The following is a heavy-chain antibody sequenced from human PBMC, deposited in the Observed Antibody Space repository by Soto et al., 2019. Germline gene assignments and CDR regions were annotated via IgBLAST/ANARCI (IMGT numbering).Heavy chain of an antibody. V-gene: IGHV3-53*01. CDR1: GFSVSSNY. J-gene: IGHJ6*02. D-gene: IGHD2-15*01. Sequence: EVLLVESGGGLIQPGGSLRLSCAASGFSVSSNYMTWVRQAPGKGLKWVSIIYSGGATHHADSVKGRFTISRDDSKXTXCLQLNSLRVEDTAVYYCARGRCRGAGCYSGWSMDVWGQGTTVTVSS. CDR2: IYSGGAT. CDR3: ARGRCRGAGCYSGWSMDV.